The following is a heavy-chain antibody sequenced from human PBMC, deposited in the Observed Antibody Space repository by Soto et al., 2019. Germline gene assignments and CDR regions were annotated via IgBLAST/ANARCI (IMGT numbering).Heavy chain of an antibody. CDR3: ARGMTTVTTDYFDY. CDR2: IYYSGST. Sequence: QVQLQESGPGLVKPSQTLSLTCTVSGGSLSSGDYYWSWIRQPPGKGLEWIGYIYYSGSTYYNPSLKSRVTISVDTSKNQCSLKLSSVTAADTAVYYCARGMTTVTTDYFDYWGQGTLVTVSS. J-gene: IGHJ4*02. CDR1: GGSLSSGDYY. V-gene: IGHV4-30-4*01. D-gene: IGHD4-17*01.